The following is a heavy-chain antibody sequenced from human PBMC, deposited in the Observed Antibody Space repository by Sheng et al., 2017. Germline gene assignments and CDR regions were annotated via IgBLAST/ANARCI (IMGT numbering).Heavy chain of an antibody. CDR3: ARGFRNSRAVAGIGNWFDP. V-gene: IGHV4-34*01. D-gene: IGHD6-19*01. CDR1: GGSFSGYY. Sequence: QVQLQQWGAGLLKPSETLSLTCAVYGGSFSGYYWSWIRQPPGKGLEWIGEINHSGSTNYNPSLKSRVTISVDTSKNQFSLKLSSVTAADTAVYYCARGFRNSRAVAGIGNWFDPWGQEPWSPSPQ. J-gene: IGHJ5*02. CDR2: INHSGST.